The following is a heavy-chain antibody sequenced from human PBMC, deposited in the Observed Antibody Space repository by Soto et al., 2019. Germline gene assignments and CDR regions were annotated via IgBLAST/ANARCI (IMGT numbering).Heavy chain of an antibody. Sequence: QLQLQESGPGLVKPSETLSLTCTVYGGSVSSSSYYWGWVRQPPGKGLEWIGSVYYSGSTYYNPSLESRVTISVDKSKNQFSLKLMSLSAADTAVYYCGRLEGLATISYYFDYWGPGALVTVSS. CDR1: GGSVSSSSYY. CDR2: VYYSGST. J-gene: IGHJ4*02. D-gene: IGHD3-9*01. CDR3: GRLEGLATISYYFDY. V-gene: IGHV4-39*01.